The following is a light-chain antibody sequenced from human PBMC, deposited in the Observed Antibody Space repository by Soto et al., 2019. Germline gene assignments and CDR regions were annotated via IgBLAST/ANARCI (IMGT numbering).Light chain of an antibody. Sequence: DIQMTQSPSTLSGSVGDRVTITCRASQTISSWLAWYQQKPGKAPKLLIYKASTLKSGVPSRFSGSGSGTEFTLTISSPQPDDFATYYCRHYNSYSEAFGQGTKVDIK. V-gene: IGKV1-5*03. J-gene: IGKJ1*01. CDR1: QTISSW. CDR3: RHYNSYSEA. CDR2: KAS.